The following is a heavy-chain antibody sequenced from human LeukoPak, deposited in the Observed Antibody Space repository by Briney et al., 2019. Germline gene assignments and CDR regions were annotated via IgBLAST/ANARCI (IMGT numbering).Heavy chain of an antibody. Sequence: PGGSLRLSCAASGFTFSSYETTWVRQAPGKGLEWVSYISSSGSTRTYADYVKGRFTISRDNARNSLYLEMNTLRAEDTAVYYCAREIVSAVAGNFDYWGQGTLVSVSS. V-gene: IGHV3-48*03. J-gene: IGHJ4*02. D-gene: IGHD6-19*01. CDR2: ISSSGSTR. CDR1: GFTFSSYE. CDR3: AREIVSAVAGNFDY.